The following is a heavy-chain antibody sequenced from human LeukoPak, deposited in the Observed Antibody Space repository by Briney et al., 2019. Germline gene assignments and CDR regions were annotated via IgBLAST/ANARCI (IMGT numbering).Heavy chain of an antibody. D-gene: IGHD3-22*01. V-gene: IGHV3-21*01. CDR2: ISSSSSYI. Sequence: GGSLRVSCAASGFTFSSYSMNWVRQAPGKGLEWVSSISSSSSYIYYADSVKGRFTISRDNAKNSLYLQMNSLRAEDTAVYYCARSPQKYYYDSSGYPPPYYYYMDVWGKGTTVTVSS. CDR1: GFTFSSYS. J-gene: IGHJ6*03. CDR3: ARSPQKYYYDSSGYPPPYYYYMDV.